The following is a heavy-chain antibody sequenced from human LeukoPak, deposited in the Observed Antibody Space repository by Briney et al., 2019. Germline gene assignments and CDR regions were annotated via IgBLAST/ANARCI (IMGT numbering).Heavy chain of an antibody. V-gene: IGHV4-39*01. D-gene: IGHD3-22*01. CDR2: INHSGST. J-gene: IGHJ6*03. CDR3: ARHPHYYDSRNYYMDV. CDR1: GASINSDTYY. Sequence: SETLSLTCTVSGASINSDTYYWGWIRQPPGKGLEWIGEINHSGSTNYNPSLKSRVTISVDTSKNQFSLKLSSVTAADTAVYYCARHPHYYDSRNYYMDVWGKGTTVTISS.